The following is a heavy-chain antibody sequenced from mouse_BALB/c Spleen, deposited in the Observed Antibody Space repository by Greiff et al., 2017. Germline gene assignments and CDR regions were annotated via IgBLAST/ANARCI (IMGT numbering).Heavy chain of an antibody. CDR3: ARRAGGTTVVAGDYFDY. J-gene: IGHJ2*01. CDR2: IYWDDDK. Sequence: QVTLKVSGPGILQPSQTLSLTCSFSGFSLSTSGMGVSWIRQPSGKGLEWLAHIYWDDDKRYNPSLKSRLTISKDTSRNQVFLKITSVDTADTATYYCARRAGGTTVVAGDYFDYWGQGTTLTVSS. D-gene: IGHD1-1*01. CDR1: GFSLSTSGMG. V-gene: IGHV8-12*01.